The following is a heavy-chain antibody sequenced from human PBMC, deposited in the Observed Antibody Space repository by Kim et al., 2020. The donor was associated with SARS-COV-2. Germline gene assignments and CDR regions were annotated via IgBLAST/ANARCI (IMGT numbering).Heavy chain of an antibody. J-gene: IGHJ4*02. V-gene: IGHV3-21*01. D-gene: IGHD2-2*01. CDR2: R. Sequence: RDYADAVQGLFTNTRDNAKNSLYLKLNSLRAEDTAVYYCARSSSSTSLDYWGQGTLVTVSS. CDR3: ARSSSSTSLDY.